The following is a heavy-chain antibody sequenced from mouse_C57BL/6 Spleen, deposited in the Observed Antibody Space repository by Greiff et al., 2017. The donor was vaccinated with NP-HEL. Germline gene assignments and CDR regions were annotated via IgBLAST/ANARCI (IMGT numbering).Heavy chain of an antibody. Sequence: EVNVVESGEGLVKPGGSLKLSCAASGFTFSSYAMSWVRQTPEKRLEWVAYISSGGDYIYYADTVKGRFTISRDNARNTLYLQMSSLKSEDTAMYYCTRVRGSNWYFDVWGTGTTVTVSS. CDR3: TRVRGSNWYFDV. CDR1: GFTFSSYA. V-gene: IGHV5-9-1*02. J-gene: IGHJ1*03. D-gene: IGHD1-1*01. CDR2: ISSGGDYI.